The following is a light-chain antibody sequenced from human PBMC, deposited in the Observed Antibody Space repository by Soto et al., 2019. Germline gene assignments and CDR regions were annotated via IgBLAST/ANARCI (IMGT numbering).Light chain of an antibody. CDR3: QQCGSPPVT. CDR1: QSVSSSY. J-gene: IGKJ1*01. V-gene: IGKV3-20*01. Sequence: EIVLTQSPGTLSLSPGERATLSCRASQSVSSSYLAWYQQKPGQAPRLVIYGASSRATGIPDRFSGSGSGTDFTLTISRLEPEDFAVYYCQQCGSPPVTFGQGTKV. CDR2: GAS.